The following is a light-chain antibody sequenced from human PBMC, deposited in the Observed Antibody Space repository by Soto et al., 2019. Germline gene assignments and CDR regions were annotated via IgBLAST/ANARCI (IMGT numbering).Light chain of an antibody. V-gene: IGKV3-11*01. Sequence: ETVLTQSPATLSLSPGERATLSCRASQSVSSYLAWYQQKPGQAPRLLIYDASIRAAGIPVRFSGSGSGTDSTLTISSLEPEDVAVYYCQQRSNWLLTCGGGTKVEIK. J-gene: IGKJ4*01. CDR1: QSVSSY. CDR2: DAS. CDR3: QQRSNWLLT.